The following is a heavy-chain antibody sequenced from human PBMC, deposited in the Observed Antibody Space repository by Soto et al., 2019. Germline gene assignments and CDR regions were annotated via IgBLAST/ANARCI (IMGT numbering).Heavy chain of an antibody. D-gene: IGHD2-15*01. J-gene: IGHJ4*02. V-gene: IGHV3-23*01. CDR2: ISGSGGST. CDR1: GFTFSSYA. CDR3: AREFCNGGTCQLFFDY. Sequence: PGGSLRLSCAASGFTFSSYAMSWVRQAPGKGLEWASAISGSGGSTYYADSVKGRFTISRDNSKNTLYLQMGSLRAEDTAVYYCAREFCNGGTCQLFFDYSGQGTLVTVSS.